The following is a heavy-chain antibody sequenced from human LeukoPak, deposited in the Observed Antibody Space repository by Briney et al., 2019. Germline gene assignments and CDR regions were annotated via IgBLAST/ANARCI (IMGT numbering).Heavy chain of an antibody. CDR1: GFTVSSNY. Sequence: GGSLRLSCAASGFTVSSNYMSWVRQAPGKGLEWVSVIYSGGSTYYAGSVKGRFTISRDNSKNTLYLQMNSLRAEDTAVYYCARETGVYYFDYWGQGTLVTVPS. CDR2: IYSGGST. CDR3: ARETGVYYFDY. D-gene: IGHD1-1*01. J-gene: IGHJ4*02. V-gene: IGHV3-66*01.